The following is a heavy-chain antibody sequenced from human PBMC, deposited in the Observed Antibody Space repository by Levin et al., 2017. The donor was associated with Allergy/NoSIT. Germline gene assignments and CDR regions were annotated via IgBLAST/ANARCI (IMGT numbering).Heavy chain of an antibody. CDR2: ISDDGSSE. D-gene: IGHD1-1*01. CDR3: VREIAEEGT. CDR1: GFTVSNYA. J-gene: IGHJ4*02. V-gene: IGHV3-30-3*01. Sequence: GGSLRLSCAASGFTVSNYAMHWVRQAPGKGLEWVGVISDDGSSEFYIDSVKGRFTISRDNSKNRLYLQMDSLRAEDTALYYCVREIAEEGTWGQGALVIVSS.